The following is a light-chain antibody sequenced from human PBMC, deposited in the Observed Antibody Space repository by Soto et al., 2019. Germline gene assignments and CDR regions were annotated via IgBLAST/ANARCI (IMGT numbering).Light chain of an antibody. J-gene: IGLJ2*01. CDR1: SSDVGRYNY. CDR2: EVT. Sequence: QSVLTQPASVSGSPGQSITISCTGTSSDVGRYNYVSWYQQHPGKAPKLMIYEVTKRPSGVPDRFSGSKSGNTASLTVSGLQAEDEADYYCSSYAGSNNVVFGGGTKLTVL. V-gene: IGLV2-8*01. CDR3: SSYAGSNNVV.